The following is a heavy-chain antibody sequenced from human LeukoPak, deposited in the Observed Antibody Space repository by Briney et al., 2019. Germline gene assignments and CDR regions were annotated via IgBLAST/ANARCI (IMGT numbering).Heavy chain of an antibody. D-gene: IGHD2-2*01. CDR2: IYYSGST. Sequence: SETLSLTCTVSGGSIISSNYYWGWIRQPPGKGLEWIGSIYYSGSTFYNPSLKSRVTISVDTSKNQFSLKLSSVTAADTAVYYCARGHRDFDIVVVPAATIDAFDIWGQGTMVTVSS. CDR1: GGSIISSNYY. J-gene: IGHJ3*02. CDR3: ARGHRDFDIVVVPAATIDAFDI. V-gene: IGHV4-39*07.